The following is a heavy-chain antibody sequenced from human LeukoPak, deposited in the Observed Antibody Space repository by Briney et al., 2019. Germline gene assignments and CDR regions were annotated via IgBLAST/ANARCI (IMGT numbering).Heavy chain of an antibody. CDR1: GFTFSSYW. CDR3: ARVVVDTAMVFDD. Sequence: GGSLRLSCAASGFTFSSYWMHWVPQAPGKGLVWVSRINSDGSSTSYADSVKGRFTISRDNAKNTLYLQMNSLRAEDTSVYYCARVVVDTAMVFDDGGQGTLVTVSS. J-gene: IGHJ4*02. D-gene: IGHD5-18*01. V-gene: IGHV3-74*01. CDR2: INSDGSST.